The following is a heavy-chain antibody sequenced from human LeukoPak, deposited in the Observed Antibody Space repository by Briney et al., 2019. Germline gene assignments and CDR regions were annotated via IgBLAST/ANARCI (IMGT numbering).Heavy chain of an antibody. V-gene: IGHV5-51*01. CDR1: GYRFTSYW. D-gene: IGHD3-22*01. J-gene: IGHJ6*02. CDR2: IYPGDSDT. Sequence: GESLKISCKGSGYRFTSYWIGWVRQMPGKGLEWMGIIYPGDSDTRYSPSFQGQVTISADKSISTAYLQWSSLKASDTAMYYWARLRDSSGYYSSDYYYYYGMDVWGQGTTVTVSS. CDR3: ARLRDSSGYYSSDYYYYYGMDV.